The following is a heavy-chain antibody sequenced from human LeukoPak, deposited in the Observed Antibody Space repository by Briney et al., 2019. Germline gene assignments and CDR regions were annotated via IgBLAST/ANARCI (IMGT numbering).Heavy chain of an antibody. D-gene: IGHD3-10*01. Sequence: PGGSLRLSCAASGFTFSSYSMNWVRQAPGKGLEWVSSISSSSSYIYYADSVKGRFTISRDNAKNSLYLQMNSLRAEDTAVYYCARDASDPIWFGELNVWGQGTTVTVSS. CDR1: GFTFSSYS. CDR2: ISSSSSYI. CDR3: ARDASDPIWFGELNV. V-gene: IGHV3-21*01. J-gene: IGHJ6*02.